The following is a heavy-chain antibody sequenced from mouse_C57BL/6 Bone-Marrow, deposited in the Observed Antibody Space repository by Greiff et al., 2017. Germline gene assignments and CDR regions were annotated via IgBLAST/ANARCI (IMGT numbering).Heavy chain of an antibody. Sequence: EVQLQQSGPVLVKPGASVKMSCKASGYTFTDYYMNWVKQSPGKSLEWIGVINPYNGGTSYNQKFKGKATLTVDKSSSTAYMGLNSLTSEDSAVYYCAREYYYGSSYGFAYWGQGTLVTVSA. CDR2: INPYNGGT. V-gene: IGHV1-19*01. CDR3: AREYYYGSSYGFAY. CDR1: GYTFTDYY. J-gene: IGHJ3*01. D-gene: IGHD1-1*01.